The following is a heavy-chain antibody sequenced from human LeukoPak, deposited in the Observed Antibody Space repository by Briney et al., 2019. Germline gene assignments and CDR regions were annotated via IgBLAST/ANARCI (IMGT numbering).Heavy chain of an antibody. V-gene: IGHV4-61*01. Sequence: SETLSLTCTVSGGSVSSGSYYWSWIRQPPGKGLERIGYIYYSGSTNYNPSLKSRVTISVDTSKNQFSLKLSSVTAADTAVYYCARGGSGYYYDSSGYYHSGKPGALDYWGQGTLVTVSS. CDR3: ARGGSGYYYDSSGYYHSGKPGALDY. CDR2: IYYSGST. CDR1: GGSVSSGSYY. J-gene: IGHJ4*02. D-gene: IGHD3-22*01.